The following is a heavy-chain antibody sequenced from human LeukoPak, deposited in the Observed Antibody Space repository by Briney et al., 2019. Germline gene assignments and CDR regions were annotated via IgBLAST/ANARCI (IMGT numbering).Heavy chain of an antibody. J-gene: IGHJ4*02. Sequence: ASVKVSCKTSGYTFTNYGISWVRQAPGQGLEWMGWISAYNGNTNYVQKFRGRVAMTTDTSTSTVYMDLRSLRSDDTAVYYCARDIATVQHQDWGQGTLVTVSS. V-gene: IGHV1-18*01. CDR3: ARDIATVQHQD. CDR2: ISAYNGNT. D-gene: IGHD1-1*01. CDR1: GYTFTNYG.